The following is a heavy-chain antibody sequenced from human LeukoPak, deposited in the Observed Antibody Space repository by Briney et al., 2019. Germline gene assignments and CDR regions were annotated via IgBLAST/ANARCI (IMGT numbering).Heavy chain of an antibody. V-gene: IGHV3-11*04. CDR3: AREASGGLRWEKEHFDY. J-gene: IGHJ4*02. CDR2: ISSSGSTI. Sequence: KPGGSLRLSCAASGFTFSDYYMSWIRQAPGKGLEWVSYISSSGSTIYYADSVKGRFTISRDNAKNSLYLQMNSLRAEDTAVYYCAREASGGLRWEKEHFDYWGQGTLVTVSS. CDR1: GFTFSDYY. D-gene: IGHD4-23*01.